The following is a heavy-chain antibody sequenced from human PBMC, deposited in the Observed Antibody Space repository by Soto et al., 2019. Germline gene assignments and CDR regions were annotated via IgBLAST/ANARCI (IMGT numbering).Heavy chain of an antibody. CDR2: INPKSGGT. CDR3: ARPPAKGGGSAGFDY. CDR1: GYTFTVYY. Sequence: ASVKVSCKASGYTFTVYYMHWVRQAPGQGLEWMGWINPKSGGTMYPQKFQGRVTMTWDTSISTAYMALTRLRSDGTAVYYCARPPAKGGGSAGFDYWGQGTLVTVSS. V-gene: IGHV1-2*02. J-gene: IGHJ4*02. D-gene: IGHD1-26*01.